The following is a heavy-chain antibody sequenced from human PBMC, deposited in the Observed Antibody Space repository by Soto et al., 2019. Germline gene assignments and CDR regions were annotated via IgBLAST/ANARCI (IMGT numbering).Heavy chain of an antibody. V-gene: IGHV1-69*18. CDR3: AREGFNYYDSSQRQNAFDV. Sequence: QVQLVQSGAEVKKPGSSVQVSCKASGGTFRGFAISWVRQAPGQGLEWLGNIIPVFGTRHSAQKFQGRVTITADDSMTTAIMELSGLRSEDTAVYYCAREGFNYYDSSQRQNAFDVWGQGTVVTVSS. J-gene: IGHJ3*01. CDR1: GGTFRGFA. D-gene: IGHD3-22*01. CDR2: IIPVFGTR.